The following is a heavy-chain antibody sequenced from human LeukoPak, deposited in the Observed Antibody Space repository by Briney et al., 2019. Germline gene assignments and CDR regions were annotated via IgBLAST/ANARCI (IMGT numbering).Heavy chain of an antibody. Sequence: ASVKVSCKASGYTFTGYYMHWVRQAPGQGGEWMGWINPNSGGTNYAQKFQGGVTITRDTSISTAYMELSRLRSDDTAVYYCARDSVAVAGTVDNYYYYYGMDVWGKGTTVTVSS. J-gene: IGHJ6*04. CDR2: INPNSGGT. V-gene: IGHV1-2*02. CDR3: ARDSVAVAGTVDNYYYYYGMDV. D-gene: IGHD6-19*01. CDR1: GYTFTGYY.